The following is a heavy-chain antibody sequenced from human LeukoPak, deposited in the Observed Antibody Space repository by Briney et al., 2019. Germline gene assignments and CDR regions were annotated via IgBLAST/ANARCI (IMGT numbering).Heavy chain of an antibody. D-gene: IGHD6-13*01. J-gene: IGHJ5*02. CDR3: ARGAESSSSSWYLLDWFDP. V-gene: IGHV1-3*01. CDR1: GYTFTSYA. CDR2: INAGNGNT. Sequence: GASVKVSCKASGYTFTSYAMHWVRQAPGQRLEWMGWINAGNGNTKYSQKFQGSVTITRDTSASTAYMELSSLRSEDTAVYYCARGAESSSSSWYLLDWFDPWGQGTWSPSPQ.